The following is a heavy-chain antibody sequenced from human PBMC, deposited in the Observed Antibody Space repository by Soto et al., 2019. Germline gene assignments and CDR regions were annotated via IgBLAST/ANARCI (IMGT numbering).Heavy chain of an antibody. CDR1: GYTLTYKY. Sequence: ASVKVSCKTSGYTLTYKYMQWVRHAPGQGLEWMGWINPNSGGPISAQKFQGRVTMTRDTSISTAYLELSRLRSDDTAVYYCARGGTTSLDYWGQGTQVTVS. J-gene: IGHJ4*02. V-gene: IGHV1-2*02. CDR2: INPNSGGP. D-gene: IGHD1-1*01. CDR3: ARGGTTSLDY.